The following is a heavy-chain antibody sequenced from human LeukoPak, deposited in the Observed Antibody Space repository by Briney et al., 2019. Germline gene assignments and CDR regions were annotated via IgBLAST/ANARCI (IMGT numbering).Heavy chain of an antibody. J-gene: IGHJ3*02. CDR1: GFTFSSYS. D-gene: IGHD3-22*01. Sequence: GGSLRLSCAASGFTFSSYSMNWVRQAPGKGLEWVSSISSSSSYIYYADSVKGRFTISRDNAKNSLYLQMNSLRAEDTAVYYCARDNYDSSGYPDAFDIWGQGAMVTVSS. V-gene: IGHV3-21*01. CDR2: ISSSSSYI. CDR3: ARDNYDSSGYPDAFDI.